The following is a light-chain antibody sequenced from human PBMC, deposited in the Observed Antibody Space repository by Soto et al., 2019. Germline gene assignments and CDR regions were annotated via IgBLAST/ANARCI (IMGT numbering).Light chain of an antibody. Sequence: IVMTQSPETLSVSPGERATLSCRASQSVSGNLAWYQQKPGQAPRLLIYGASTRATGIPARFSGSGSGTEFTLTISSLQSEDFAVYYCQQYNNWPRTFAQGTKVDIK. V-gene: IGKV3-15*01. J-gene: IGKJ1*01. CDR2: GAS. CDR1: QSVSGN. CDR3: QQYNNWPRT.